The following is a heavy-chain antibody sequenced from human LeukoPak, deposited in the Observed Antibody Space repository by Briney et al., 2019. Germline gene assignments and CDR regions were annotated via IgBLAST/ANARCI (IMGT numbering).Heavy chain of an antibody. Sequence: PGGSLRLSCAASEFTFSSYEMNWVRQAPGKGLEWVSYISSTGSTIYYADSVKGRFTISRDNAKNSLYLQMNSLRAEDTAVYYCARDWGSSSEGLDYYYGMDVWGQGTTVTVSS. CDR1: EFTFSSYE. V-gene: IGHV3-48*03. J-gene: IGHJ6*02. CDR2: ISSTGSTI. D-gene: IGHD6-6*01. CDR3: ARDWGSSSEGLDYYYGMDV.